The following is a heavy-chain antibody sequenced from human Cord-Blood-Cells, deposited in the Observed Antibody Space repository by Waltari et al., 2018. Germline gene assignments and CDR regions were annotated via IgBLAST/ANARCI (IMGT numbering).Heavy chain of an antibody. CDR2: IYYSGST. CDR3: ARLDSSGYYSY. J-gene: IGHJ4*02. Sequence: QVQLQESGPGLVKPSETLYLTCTVSGGSISSYYWSWIRQPPGKGLEWIGYIYYSGSTNYNPSLKSRVTISVDTSKNQFSLKLSSVTAADTAVYYCARLDSSGYYSYWGQGTLVTVSS. V-gene: IGHV4-59*08. D-gene: IGHD3-22*01. CDR1: GGSISSYY.